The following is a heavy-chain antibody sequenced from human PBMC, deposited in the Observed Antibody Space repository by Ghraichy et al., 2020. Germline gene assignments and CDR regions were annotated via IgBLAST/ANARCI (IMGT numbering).Heavy chain of an antibody. Sequence: SETLSLTCTFSDGSVTSDYWSWIRQAPGKGLEWIGYIYYSGGTHYNPSLESRVTISMHASRTQFSLKLTSVTADDTAVYYCARQTSGGFYPWGQGTLVTVSS. J-gene: IGHJ5*02. CDR2: IYYSGGT. CDR1: DGSVTSDY. CDR3: ARQTSGGFYP. V-gene: IGHV4-59*08. D-gene: IGHD3-10*01.